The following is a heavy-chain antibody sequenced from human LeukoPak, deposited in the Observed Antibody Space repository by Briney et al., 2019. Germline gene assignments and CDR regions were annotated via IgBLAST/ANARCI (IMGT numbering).Heavy chain of an antibody. Sequence: GGSLRLSCAASGFTFSSYAMSWVRQAPGKGLEWVSSISGSGGSTYYADSVKGRFTISRDNSKNTLYLQMNSLRAEDTAVYYCAKVDIAVAGNSEYFQHWGQGTLVTVSS. CDR1: GFTFSSYA. D-gene: IGHD6-19*01. J-gene: IGHJ1*01. V-gene: IGHV3-23*01. CDR3: AKVDIAVAGNSEYFQH. CDR2: ISGSGGST.